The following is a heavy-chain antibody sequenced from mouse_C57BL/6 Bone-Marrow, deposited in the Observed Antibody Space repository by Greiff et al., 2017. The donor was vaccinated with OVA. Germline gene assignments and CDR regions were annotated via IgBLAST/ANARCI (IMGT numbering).Heavy chain of an antibody. CDR2: IRNKANGYTT. V-gene: IGHV7-3*01. Sequence: EVHLVESGGGLVQPGGSLSLSCAASGFTFTDYYMSWVRQPPGKALEWLGFIRNKANGYTTEYSASVKGRFTISRDNSQSILYLQMNALRAEDSATYYCARSYYDYDGGLYYAMDYWGQGTSVTVSS. CDR1: GFTFTDYY. D-gene: IGHD2-4*01. CDR3: ARSYYDYDGGLYYAMDY. J-gene: IGHJ4*01.